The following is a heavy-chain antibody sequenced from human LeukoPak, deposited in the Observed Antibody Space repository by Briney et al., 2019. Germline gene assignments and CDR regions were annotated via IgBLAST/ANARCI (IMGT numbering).Heavy chain of an antibody. CDR1: GFTFSSYG. D-gene: IGHD3-10*02. J-gene: IGHJ1*01. V-gene: IGHV3-30*02. CDR3: AKDITPWKFAMFVGFQH. Sequence: PGGSLRLSCAASGFTFSSYGMHWVRQAPCKGLEWVAFIRYDGSNKYYADSVKGRFTISRDNAKNSLYLQMNSLRAEDTALYYCAKDITPWKFAMFVGFQHWGQGTLVTVSS. CDR2: IRYDGSNK.